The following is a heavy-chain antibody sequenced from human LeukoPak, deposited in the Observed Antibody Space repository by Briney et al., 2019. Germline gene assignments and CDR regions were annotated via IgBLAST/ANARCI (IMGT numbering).Heavy chain of an antibody. CDR1: GFTFRDSA. Sequence: PGGSLRLSCTTSGFTFRDSAMTWVRQAPGKGLEWVGFIRTKTYGGTTEYAASVKGRLTISRDDSKSLAYLQMNSLKTEDTAVYYCARWDTTIEYWGQGTLVTVSS. J-gene: IGHJ4*02. CDR2: IRTKTYGGTT. CDR3: ARWDTTIEY. V-gene: IGHV3-49*04. D-gene: IGHD1-1*01.